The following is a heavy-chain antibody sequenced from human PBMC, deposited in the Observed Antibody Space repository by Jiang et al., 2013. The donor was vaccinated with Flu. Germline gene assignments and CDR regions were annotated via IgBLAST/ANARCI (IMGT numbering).Heavy chain of an antibody. CDR2: IYSSGST. D-gene: IGHD3-22*01. V-gene: IGHV4-59*08. CDR3: ARHDSSGYYFDY. J-gene: IGHJ4*02. CDR1: GDSITSYY. Sequence: LLKPSETLSLNCTVSGDSITSYYWGWIRQPPGKELEWIGYIYSSGSTNYNPSLKSRVTMSVDTSENQFSLKLSSVTAADTAVYYCARHDSSGYYFDYWGQGTLVTVSS.